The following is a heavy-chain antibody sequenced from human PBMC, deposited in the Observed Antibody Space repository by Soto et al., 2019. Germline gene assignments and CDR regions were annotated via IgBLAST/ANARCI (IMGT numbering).Heavy chain of an antibody. V-gene: IGHV3-66*01. J-gene: IGHJ6*04. Sequence: EVQLVESGGGLVQPGGSLRLSCAAAGFTVSSKYMTWVRQAPGKGLEWFSLIQSGGTTYYADSVKGRFTISRDTSENTLHLQMDSLRVEDTAVYYCARDDVLCDGGRCYGIPLDVGGKGTTVTVSS. D-gene: IGHD2-15*01. CDR3: ARDDVLCDGGRCYGIPLDV. CDR1: GFTVSSKY. CDR2: IQSGGTT.